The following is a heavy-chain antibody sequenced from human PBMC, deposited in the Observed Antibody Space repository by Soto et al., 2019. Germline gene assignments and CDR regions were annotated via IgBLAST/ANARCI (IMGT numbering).Heavy chain of an antibody. CDR3: ARGDRGGSGSPASYYYSGWDV. V-gene: IGHV3-23*01. CDR2: ISAGGDMT. D-gene: IGHD3-10*01. Sequence: DVQLLESGGHWVQPGGSLRLSCSASGFTLSSYAMSWVRQAPGKGLEWVSSISAGGDMTYNSDSVRGRFTISRDNSNNALFVQMHNLRIEDTALYYCARGDRGGSGSPASYYYSGWDVWGQGATVIVS. J-gene: IGHJ6*02. CDR1: GFTLSSYA.